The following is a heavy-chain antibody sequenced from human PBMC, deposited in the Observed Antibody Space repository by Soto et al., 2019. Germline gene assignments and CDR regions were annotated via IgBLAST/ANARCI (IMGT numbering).Heavy chain of an antibody. D-gene: IGHD3-22*01. V-gene: IGHV1-18*04. CDR3: ARVLGSSGYRKKDAFDI. Sequence: GASVKVSCKASGYTFTSYGISWVRQAPGQGLEWMGWISAYNGNTNYAQKLQGRVTMTTDTSTSAAYMELRSLRSDDTALYYCARVLGSSGYRKKDAFDIWGQGTMVTVSS. CDR2: ISAYNGNT. CDR1: GYTFTSYG. J-gene: IGHJ3*02.